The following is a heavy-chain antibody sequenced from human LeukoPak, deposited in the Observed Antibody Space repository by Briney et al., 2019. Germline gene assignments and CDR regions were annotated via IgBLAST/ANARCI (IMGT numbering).Heavy chain of an antibody. CDR2: IYSGGST. CDR3: ARDHGIAVAGSPQFDY. CDR1: GFTVSSNY. V-gene: IGHV3-66*01. D-gene: IGHD6-19*01. J-gene: IGHJ4*02. Sequence: GGSLRLSCAASGFTVSSNYMSWVRQAPGRGLEGVSVIYSGGSTYYADSVKGRFTISRDNSKNTLYLQMNSLRAEDTAVYYCARDHGIAVAGSPQFDYWGQGTLVTVSS.